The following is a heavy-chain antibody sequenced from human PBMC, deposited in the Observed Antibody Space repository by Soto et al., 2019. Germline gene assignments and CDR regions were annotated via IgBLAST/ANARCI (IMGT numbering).Heavy chain of an antibody. CDR1: GFSLTTAGMG. Sequence: TLVNPTQTLTLTCCFSGFSLTTAGMGVGWIRQPPGKAPEWVAIVYLADDQRYNASLRSRLTITKDTSKNLVVVTLTDMDPVDTGTYYCARRGTSSAAAGWFDPWGQGILVTVSS. CDR3: ARRGTSSAAAGWFDP. V-gene: IGHV2-5*02. D-gene: IGHD3-16*01. CDR2: VYLADDQ. J-gene: IGHJ5*02.